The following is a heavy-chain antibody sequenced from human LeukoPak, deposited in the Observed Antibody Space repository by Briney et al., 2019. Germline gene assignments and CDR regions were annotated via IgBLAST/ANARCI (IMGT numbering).Heavy chain of an antibody. Sequence: ASVKVSCKASGYTFTSYYMHWVRQAPGQGLEWMRIINPSGGSTSYAQKFQGRVTMTRDTSTSTVYMELSSLRPEDTAVYYCAKDYGDGGSGYFDYWGQGTLVTVSS. CDR3: AKDYGDGGSGYFDY. CDR1: GYTFTSYY. D-gene: IGHD4-17*01. V-gene: IGHV1-46*01. CDR2: INPSGGST. J-gene: IGHJ4*02.